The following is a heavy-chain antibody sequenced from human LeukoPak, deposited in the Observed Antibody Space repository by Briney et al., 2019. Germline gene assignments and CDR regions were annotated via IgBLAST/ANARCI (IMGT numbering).Heavy chain of an antibody. Sequence: GESLKISCKGSGYSFTSYWIGWVRQMPGKGLEWMGIIYPGDSDTRYSPSFQGHVTISADRSASTAYLQWHSLKASDTAIYYCARGINDEYFQSWGQGTLVTVSS. V-gene: IGHV5-51*01. J-gene: IGHJ1*01. CDR3: ARGINDEYFQS. D-gene: IGHD2/OR15-2a*01. CDR1: GYSFTSYW. CDR2: IYPGDSDT.